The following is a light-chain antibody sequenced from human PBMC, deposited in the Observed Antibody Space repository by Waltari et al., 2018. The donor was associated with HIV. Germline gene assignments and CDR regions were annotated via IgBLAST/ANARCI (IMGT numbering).Light chain of an antibody. Sequence: QSALTQPPSPSGSPGQSVTISCTGTSSDVGGYNYVSWYQQRPGKAPKLMIYEVSKRPSGVPDRFSGSKSGNTASLTVSGLQAEDEADYYCSSYAGSNNLVFGGGTKLTVL. CDR1: SSDVGGYNY. CDR3: SSYAGSNNLV. CDR2: EVS. J-gene: IGLJ2*01. V-gene: IGLV2-8*01.